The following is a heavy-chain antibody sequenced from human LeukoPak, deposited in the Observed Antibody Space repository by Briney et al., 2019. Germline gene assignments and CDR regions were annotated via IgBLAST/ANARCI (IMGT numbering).Heavy chain of an antibody. CDR1: GFTFSSYA. D-gene: IGHD3-22*01. V-gene: IGHV3-23*01. J-gene: IGHJ4*02. CDR2: ISGGGST. CDR3: AKSLPDYYFDSSGHYGTFDC. Sequence: GGSLRLSCAASGFTFSSYAMSWVRQAPGKGLEWVSAISGGGSTYYADSVKGRFTISRDNSKNTLYLQMNSLRAEDTAVYYCAKSLPDYYFDSSGHYGTFDCWGQGTLVTVSS.